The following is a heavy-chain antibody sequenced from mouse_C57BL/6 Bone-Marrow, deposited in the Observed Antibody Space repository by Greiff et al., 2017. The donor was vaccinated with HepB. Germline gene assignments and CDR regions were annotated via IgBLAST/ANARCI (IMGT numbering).Heavy chain of an antibody. CDR1: GYTFTSYW. J-gene: IGHJ1*03. Sequence: VQLQQPGAELVMPGASVKLSCKASGYTFTSYWMHWVKQRPGQGLEWIGEIDPSDSYTNYNQKFKGKSTLTVDKAASTAYMQLSSLTSEDSAVYYCALYQLRLEWYFDGWGTGTTVTVSS. V-gene: IGHV1-69*01. D-gene: IGHD3-3*01. CDR2: IDPSDSYT. CDR3: ALYQLRLEWYFDG.